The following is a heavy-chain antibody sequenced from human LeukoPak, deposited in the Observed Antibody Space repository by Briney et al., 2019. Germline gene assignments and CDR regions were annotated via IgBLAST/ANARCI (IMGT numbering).Heavy chain of an antibody. V-gene: IGHV4-31*02. CDR3: ARMVRGVIVAFDI. D-gene: IGHD3-10*01. CDR2: IYYSGST. CDR1: GGSISSGGSY. J-gene: IGHJ3*02. Sequence: KPSQSLSLTCTVPGGSISSGGSYWSWIRQHPGKGLEWIGYIYYSGSTYYNPSLKSRVTISVDTSKNQFSLKLSSVTAADTAVYYCARMVRGVIVAFDIWGQGTMVTVSS.